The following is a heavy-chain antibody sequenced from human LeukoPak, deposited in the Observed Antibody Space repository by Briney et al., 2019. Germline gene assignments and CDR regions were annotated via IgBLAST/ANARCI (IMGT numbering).Heavy chain of an antibody. V-gene: IGHV3-74*01. D-gene: IGHD6-25*01. J-gene: IGHJ4*02. CDR3: AKDRAARGVDY. CDR2: INSDGSST. CDR1: GFTFRIFW. Sequence: GGSLRLSCATSGFTFRIFWMHWVRQVPGKGLVWVSRINSDGSSTSYADSVKGRFTISRDNAKNTLYLQMNSLRAEDTAVYYCAKDRAARGVDYWGQGTLVTVSS.